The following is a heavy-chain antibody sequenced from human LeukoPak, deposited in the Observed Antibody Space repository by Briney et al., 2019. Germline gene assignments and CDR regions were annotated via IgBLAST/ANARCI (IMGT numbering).Heavy chain of an antibody. CDR2: LYYSGST. J-gene: IGHJ4*02. D-gene: IGHD3-16*02. CDR3: ARAVYDYIWGSYRFDY. Sequence: TQSLTCTVSGGSISSGGYYWSWIRQHPGKGLEWIGFLYYSGSTYYNPSRKSRVTFSLDTSKSQFSLKLSSVDAADTALYYCARAVYDYIWGSYRFDYWGQGTLVTVSS. V-gene: IGHV4-31*03. CDR1: GGSISSGGYY.